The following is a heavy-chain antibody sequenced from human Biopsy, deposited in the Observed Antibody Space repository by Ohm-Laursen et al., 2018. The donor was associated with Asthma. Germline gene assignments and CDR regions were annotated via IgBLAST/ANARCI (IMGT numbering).Heavy chain of an antibody. Sequence: SLRLSCTASGFAVSRDHMFWVRQAPGKGLEWVSVIYSGGTSHTAGSVRGRFTISRDYSKSTLYLQMHSLRAEDTAVYYCARGDSSNWSHYYFDYWGQGTLVTVSS. J-gene: IGHJ4*02. CDR3: ARGDSSNWSHYYFDY. V-gene: IGHV3-53*01. CDR1: GFAVSRDH. CDR2: IYSGGTS. D-gene: IGHD3-22*01.